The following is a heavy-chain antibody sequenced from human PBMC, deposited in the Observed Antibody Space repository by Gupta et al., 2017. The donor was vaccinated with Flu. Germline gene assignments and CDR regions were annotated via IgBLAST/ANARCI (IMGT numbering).Heavy chain of an antibody. Sequence: GRFTISRDNSKNMLYLQMNSLRAEAPAVYYCAKANEQQVSLYFDYWGQGTLVTVSS. V-gene: IGHV3-23*01. D-gene: IGHD6-13*01. J-gene: IGHJ4*01. CDR3: AKANEQQVSLYFDY.